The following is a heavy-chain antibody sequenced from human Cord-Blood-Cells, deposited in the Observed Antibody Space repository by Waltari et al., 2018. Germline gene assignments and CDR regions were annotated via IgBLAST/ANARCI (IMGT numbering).Heavy chain of an antibody. D-gene: IGHD3-22*01. J-gene: IGHJ4*02. CDR2: INHSGST. CDR3: ARGLTSGYYDSSGYYY. Sequence: QVQLQQWGAGLLKPSETLSLTCAVYGGSFSGYYWSWIRQPPGKGLEWIGEINHSGSTNSNPSLKSRVTISVDTSKNQFSLKLSSVTAADTAVYYCARGLTSGYYDSSGYYYWGQGTLVTVSS. CDR1: GGSFSGYY. V-gene: IGHV4-34*01.